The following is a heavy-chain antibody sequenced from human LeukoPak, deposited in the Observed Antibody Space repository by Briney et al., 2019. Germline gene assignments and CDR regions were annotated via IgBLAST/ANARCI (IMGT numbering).Heavy chain of an antibody. D-gene: IGHD6-19*01. J-gene: IGHJ4*02. CDR1: GFTFSRYW. CDR2: IKSDGSSI. Sequence: GGSLRLSCAASGFTFSRYWMHWVRQAPGKGLVWVSRIKSDGSSIRYADSVKGRFTISRDNAKNTLYLQMNSLRAEDTAVYYCARDLYSSGGVWGQGTLVTVSS. V-gene: IGHV3-74*01. CDR3: ARDLYSSGGV.